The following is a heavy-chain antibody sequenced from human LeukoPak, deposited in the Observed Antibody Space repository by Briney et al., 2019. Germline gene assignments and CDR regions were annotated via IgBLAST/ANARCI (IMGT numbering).Heavy chain of an antibody. Sequence: PGGSLRLSCAASGFTFSSYSMNWVRQAPGKGLEWVSSTSSSSSYIYYADSVKGRFTISRDNAKNSLYLQMNSLRAEDTAVYYCARGDLYGDYGIDYWGQGTLVTVSS. J-gene: IGHJ4*02. CDR2: TSSSSSYI. D-gene: IGHD4-17*01. CDR1: GFTFSSYS. CDR3: ARGDLYGDYGIDY. V-gene: IGHV3-21*01.